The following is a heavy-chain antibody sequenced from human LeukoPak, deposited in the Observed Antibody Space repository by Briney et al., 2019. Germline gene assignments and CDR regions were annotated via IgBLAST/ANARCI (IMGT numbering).Heavy chain of an antibody. V-gene: IGHV3-53*04. CDR2: IYADGYT. CDR1: GLSVSNDY. CDR3: ARDRRGEKDFDV. J-gene: IGHJ3*01. Sequence: GGSLRLSRAASGLSVSNDYMSWVRQAPGKGLEWVSAIYADGYTRDAASVKGRFSISRHNSKNTVYLQMDNLRPEDTAVYYCARDRRGEKDFDVWGPGTMVTVSS.